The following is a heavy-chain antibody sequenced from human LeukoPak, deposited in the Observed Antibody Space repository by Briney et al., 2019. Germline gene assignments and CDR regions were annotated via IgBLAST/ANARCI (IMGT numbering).Heavy chain of an antibody. Sequence: SETLSLTCTVSGGSISSSSYYWGWIRQPPGKGLEWIGSIYYSGNTYYNPSLKSRVTISVDTSKNQFSVKLSSVTAADTAVYYCARLTPTRPYYFDYWGQGTLVTVSS. CDR3: ARLTPTRPYYFDY. V-gene: IGHV4-39*01. J-gene: IGHJ4*02. CDR2: IYYSGNT. D-gene: IGHD3-9*01. CDR1: GGSISSSSYY.